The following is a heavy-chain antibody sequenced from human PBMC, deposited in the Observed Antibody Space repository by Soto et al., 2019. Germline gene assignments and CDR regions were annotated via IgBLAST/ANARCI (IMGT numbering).Heavy chain of an antibody. CDR1: GGSLSRGGYY. J-gene: IGHJ5*02. CDR2: IYYSGST. CDR3: ARGVGIVVVPAADSGGLFDP. Sequence: SETLSLTCTVSGGSLSRGGYYWSWIRQHPGKGLEWIGYIYYSGSTYYNPSLKSRVTISVDTSKNQFSLKLSSVTAADTAVYYCARGVGIVVVPAADSGGLFDPWGQGTLVTVSS. D-gene: IGHD2-2*01. V-gene: IGHV4-31*03.